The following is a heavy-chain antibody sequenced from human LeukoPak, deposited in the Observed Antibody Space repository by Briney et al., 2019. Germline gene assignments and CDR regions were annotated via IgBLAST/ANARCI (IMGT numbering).Heavy chain of an antibody. CDR2: TFSSGAT. CDR1: GGSMSGYY. CDR3: ARRSRDGYFLDS. D-gene: IGHD5-24*01. V-gene: IGHV4-4*09. Sequence: ETPCLTCIVSGGSMSGYYWSWIRQPPGKGLEWIGHTFSSGATTHNPSLKRRVTISVDTSRSQFSLNLSFVTAADTAVYYCARRSRDGYFLDSWGQGTLDPVSS. J-gene: IGHJ4*02.